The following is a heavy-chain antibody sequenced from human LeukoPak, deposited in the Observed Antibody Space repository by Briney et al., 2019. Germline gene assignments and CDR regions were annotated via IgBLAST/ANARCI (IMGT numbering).Heavy chain of an antibody. CDR3: ARGTMDV. J-gene: IGHJ6*02. CDR1: EFTFSSYS. CDR2: IYSGGST. V-gene: IGHV3-66*01. Sequence: PGGSLRLSCAASEFTFSSYSMNWVRQAPGKGLEWVPVIYSGGSTYYADSVKGRFTISRDNSKNTLYLQMNSLRAEDTAVYYCARGTMDVWGQGTTVTVSS.